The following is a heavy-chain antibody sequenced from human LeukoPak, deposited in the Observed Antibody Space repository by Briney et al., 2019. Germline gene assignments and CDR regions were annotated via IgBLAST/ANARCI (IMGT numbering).Heavy chain of an antibody. V-gene: IGHV5-51*01. CDR2: INPGDSDT. D-gene: IGHD2-2*01. CDR3: TRYQVPPGRDYFDY. CDR1: GYNFASYW. J-gene: IGHJ4*02. Sequence: RGESLKISCKGSGYNFASYWIGRVRQMPGKGLEWMGKINPGDSDTRYSPSFQGQVTMTVDKSINTAYLYWSSLKATDTAMYYCTRYQVPPGRDYFDYWGQGTLVTVSS.